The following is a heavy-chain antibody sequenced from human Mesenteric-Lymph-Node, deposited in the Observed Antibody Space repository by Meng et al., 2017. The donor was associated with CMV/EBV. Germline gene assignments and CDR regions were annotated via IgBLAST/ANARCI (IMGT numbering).Heavy chain of an antibody. J-gene: IGHJ4*02. CDR3: ARCALPAAIFGLMYFDY. V-gene: IGHV1-2*02. CDR2: INPNSGGT. Sequence: ASVKVSCKASGYTFTTYYIHWVRQAPGQGLEWMGWINPNSGGTNFAQKFQGRVTMTRDTSISTAYMDLSRLRSDDTAVYYCARCALPAAIFGLMYFDYWGQGTLVTVSS. D-gene: IGHD2-2*02. CDR1: GYTFTTYY.